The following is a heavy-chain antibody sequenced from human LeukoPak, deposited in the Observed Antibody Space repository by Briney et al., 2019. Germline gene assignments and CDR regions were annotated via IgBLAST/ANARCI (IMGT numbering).Heavy chain of an antibody. J-gene: IGHJ4*02. V-gene: IGHV3-21*01. CDR2: ISSSSYI. CDR3: ARVPVVVAASYFDY. D-gene: IGHD2-15*01. Sequence: PGGSLRLSCAASGFTFSSYSMNWVRQAPGKGLEWVSSISSSSYIYYADSVKGRFTISRDNAKNSLYLQMNSLRAEDTAVYYCARVPVVVAASYFDYWGQGTLVTVSS. CDR1: GFTFSSYS.